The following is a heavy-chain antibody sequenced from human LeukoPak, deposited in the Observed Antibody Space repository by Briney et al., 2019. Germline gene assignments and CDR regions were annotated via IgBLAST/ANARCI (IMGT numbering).Heavy chain of an antibody. CDR1: GGTFSSYA. V-gene: IGHV1-69*04. J-gene: IGHJ5*02. CDR2: IIPILGIA. CDR3: ARDLPVLMVYAIEWWFDP. Sequence: ASVKVSCKASGGTFSSYAISWVRQAPGQGLEWMGRIIPILGIANYAQKFQGRVTITADKSTSTAYMELSSLRSEDTAVYHCARDLPVLMVYAIEWWFDPWGQGTLVTVSS. D-gene: IGHD2-8*01.